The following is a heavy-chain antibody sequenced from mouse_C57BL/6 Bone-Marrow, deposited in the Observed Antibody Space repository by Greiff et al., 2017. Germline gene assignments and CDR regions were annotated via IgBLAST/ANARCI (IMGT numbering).Heavy chain of an antibody. J-gene: IGHJ2*01. CDR2: IDPENGDT. Sequence: VQLQQSGAELVRPGASVKLSCTASGFNINDDYMHWVKQRPEQGLEWIGGIDPENGDTEYASKFQGKATITADTSSNTAYLQLSSLTSEDTAVYYCTTRYYGICDYFDYWGQGTTLTVSS. D-gene: IGHD2-1*01. CDR1: GFNINDDY. CDR3: TTRYYGICDYFDY. V-gene: IGHV14-4*01.